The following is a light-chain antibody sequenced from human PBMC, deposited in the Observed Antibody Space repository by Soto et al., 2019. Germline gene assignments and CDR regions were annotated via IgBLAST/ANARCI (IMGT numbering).Light chain of an antibody. Sequence: DIQLTQSPSSLSASVGDGVTITCRSSQNINAYVNWYQQKSGKAPELLIYAASNLQSGVPPRFSGSGSGTEFALIITSLQPEDSATYYCQQRYIIPRTFGQGTKVEIK. J-gene: IGKJ1*01. CDR3: QQRYIIPRT. CDR2: AAS. V-gene: IGKV1-39*01. CDR1: QNINAY.